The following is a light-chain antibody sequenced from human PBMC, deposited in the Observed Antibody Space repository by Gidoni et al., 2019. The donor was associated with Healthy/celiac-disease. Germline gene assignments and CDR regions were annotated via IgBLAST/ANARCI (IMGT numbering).Light chain of an antibody. Sequence: EIVLTQSPGTLSLSPGERATLSCRASQSVSSSYLAWYQQKPGQAPRLLIYGASSRATGIPDRFSGSGSGTDFTLTISRLEPEDFAAYYCQQYGSSPSFFGQGTKLEIK. J-gene: IGKJ2*01. V-gene: IGKV3-20*01. CDR1: QSVSSSY. CDR2: GAS. CDR3: QQYGSSPSF.